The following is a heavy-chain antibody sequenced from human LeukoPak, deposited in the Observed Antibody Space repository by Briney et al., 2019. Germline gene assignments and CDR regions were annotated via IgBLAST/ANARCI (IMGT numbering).Heavy chain of an antibody. V-gene: IGHV1-2*02. CDR2: INPNSGGT. CDR1: GYTFIDYY. J-gene: IGHJ4*02. D-gene: IGHD5-24*01. Sequence: GASAKVSCKASGYTFIDYYMHWVRQAPGQGLEWMGWINPNSGGTNYAQKFQGRVTMTRDTSMSTAYMDLNRLTSDDTAVYFCARDRYGDGFAHFDYWGQGTLVTVSS. CDR3: ARDRYGDGFAHFDY.